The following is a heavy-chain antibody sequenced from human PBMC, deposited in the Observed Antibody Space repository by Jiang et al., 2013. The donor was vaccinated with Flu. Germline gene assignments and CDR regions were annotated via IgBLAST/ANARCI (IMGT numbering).Heavy chain of an antibody. V-gene: IGHV1-18*04. Sequence: GAEVKKPGASVKVSCRTSANTFITYGINWVRQAPGQGLEWMGWISPYNDNTEYAQKVQGRVTMTRDTSTNVAYMELRSLRSDDTAIYYCARGTPEHGMDVWGQGTTVT. CDR3: ARGTPEHGMDV. CDR1: ANTFITYG. CDR2: ISPYNDNT. J-gene: IGHJ6*02.